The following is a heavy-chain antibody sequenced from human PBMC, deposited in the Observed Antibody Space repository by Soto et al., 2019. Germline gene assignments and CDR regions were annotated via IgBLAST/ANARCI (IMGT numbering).Heavy chain of an antibody. CDR1: GYTFTSYY. CDR2: INPSGGST. CDR3: ARDKVATWGLRVYFDY. D-gene: IGHD1-26*01. V-gene: IGHV1-46*01. J-gene: IGHJ4*02. Sequence: ASVKVSCKASGYTFTSYYMHWVRQAPGQGLEWMGIINPSGGSTSYAQKFQGRVTMTRDTSTSTVYMELSSLRSEDTAVYYCARDKVATWGLRVYFDYWGQGTLVTVSS.